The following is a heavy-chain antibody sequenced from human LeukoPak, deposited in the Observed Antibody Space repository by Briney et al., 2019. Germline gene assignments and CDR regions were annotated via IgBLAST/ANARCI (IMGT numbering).Heavy chain of an antibody. CDR3: AKYGGHPLPHYYLDY. J-gene: IGHJ4*02. V-gene: IGHV3-23*01. CDR2: IIDDGHTT. D-gene: IGHD3-16*01. CDR1: GFTFSSYA. Sequence: PGGSLRLCCAASGFTFSSYAMSWVRQAPGKGLELVSLIIDDGHTTSYADSVKGRFTISRDNSKNTLFLQMNSLRAEDTAVYYCAKYGGHPLPHYYLDYWGQGTQVTVSS.